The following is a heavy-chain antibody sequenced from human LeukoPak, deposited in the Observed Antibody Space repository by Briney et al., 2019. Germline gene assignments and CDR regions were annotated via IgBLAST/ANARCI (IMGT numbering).Heavy chain of an antibody. CDR3: ARDGRPGYSSGWTDY. Sequence: GGSLRLSCAASGFTFSTFAMIWVRQPPGKGLEWVSSIFPSGGEIHYADSVKGRFTISRDNSKNTLYLQMNSLRAEDTAVYYCARDGRPGYSSGWTDYWGQGTLVTVSS. CDR1: GFTFSTFA. V-gene: IGHV3-23*01. D-gene: IGHD6-19*01. CDR2: IFPSGGEI. J-gene: IGHJ4*02.